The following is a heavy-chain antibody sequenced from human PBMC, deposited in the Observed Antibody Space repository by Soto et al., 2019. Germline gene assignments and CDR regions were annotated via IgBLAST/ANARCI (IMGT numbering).Heavy chain of an antibody. CDR1: GGSFRGYY. CDR2: INHSGST. Sequence: SETLSLTCAVCGGSFRGYYWSWIRQPPGKGLEWIGEINHSGSTNYNPSLKSRVTISVDTSKNQFSLKLSSVTAADTAVYYCTRDAPLWFGELSQWGQGTLVTVSS. V-gene: IGHV4-34*01. CDR3: TRDAPLWFGELSQ. J-gene: IGHJ4*02. D-gene: IGHD3-10*01.